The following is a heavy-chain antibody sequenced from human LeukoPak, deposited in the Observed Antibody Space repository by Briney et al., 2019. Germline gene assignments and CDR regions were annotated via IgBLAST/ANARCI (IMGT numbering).Heavy chain of an antibody. CDR2: TNGGGNTT. CDR3: TKELHVAVAVADYYYFYMDV. J-gene: IGHJ6*03. V-gene: IGHV3-23*01. CDR1: GFNFTSFA. D-gene: IGHD6-19*01. Sequence: GGSLRLSCAASGFNFTSFAMGWVRQSPGKGLEWLSTTNGGGNTTFYSDSVKGRFTISRDNSKNTLYLHMDSLRPDDTAMYYCTKELHVAVAVADYYYFYMDVWGRGTAVTVSS.